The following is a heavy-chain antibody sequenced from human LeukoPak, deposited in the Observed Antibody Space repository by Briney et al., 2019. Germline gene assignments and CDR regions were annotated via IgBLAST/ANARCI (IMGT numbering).Heavy chain of an antibody. V-gene: IGHV3-23*01. D-gene: IGHD4-17*01. J-gene: IGHJ4*02. CDR2: ISGSGGST. CDR3: AKETLAVTSYFDY. CDR1: GFTFSSYA. Sequence: GGSLRLSCAASGFTFSSYAISRVRQAPGKGLEWDSAISGSGGSTYYADSVKGRFTISRDNSKNTLYLQMNSLRAEDTAVYYCAKETLAVTSYFDYWGQGTLVTVSS.